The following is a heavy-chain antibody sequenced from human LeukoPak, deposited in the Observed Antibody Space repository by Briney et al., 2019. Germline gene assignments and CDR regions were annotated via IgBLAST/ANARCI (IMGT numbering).Heavy chain of an antibody. CDR2: INHSGST. CDR1: GGSFSGYY. Sequence: PSETLSLACAVYGGSFSGYYWSWIRQPPGKGLEWIGEINHSGSTNYNPSLKSRVTISVDTSKNQFSLKLSSVTAADTAVYYCARTHPWSGYFDYWGQGTLVTVPS. D-gene: IGHD3-3*01. CDR3: ARTHPWSGYFDY. J-gene: IGHJ4*02. V-gene: IGHV4-34*01.